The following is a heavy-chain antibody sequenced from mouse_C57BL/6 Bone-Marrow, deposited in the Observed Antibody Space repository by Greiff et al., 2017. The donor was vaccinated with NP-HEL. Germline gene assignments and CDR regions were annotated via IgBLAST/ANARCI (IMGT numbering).Heavy chain of an antibody. D-gene: IGHD2-5*01. CDR3: ARSWAYYSNYGYFDY. J-gene: IGHJ2*01. Sequence: QVHVKQPGTDLVKPGASVKLSCKASGYTFTSYWMHWVKQRPGQGLEWIGNINPSNGGTNYNEKFKSMATMTVDKSSSTAFMQLSSLTSEDAAVYYCARSWAYYSNYGYFDYWGQGTTLTVSS. CDR2: INPSNGGT. V-gene: IGHV1-53*01. CDR1: GYTFTSYW.